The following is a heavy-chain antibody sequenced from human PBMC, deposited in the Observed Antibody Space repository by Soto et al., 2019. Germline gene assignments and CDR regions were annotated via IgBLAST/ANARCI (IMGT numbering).Heavy chain of an antibody. CDR2: ISSSGSTI. CDR3: ARAVLDSSSSAFDI. CDR1: GFTFSDYY. J-gene: IGHJ3*02. D-gene: IGHD6-6*01. V-gene: IGHV3-11*01. Sequence: GESLKISCAASGFTFSDYYMSWIRQAPGKGLEWVSYISSSGSTIYYADSVKGRFTVSRDNAKNSLYLQMNSLRAEDTAVYYCARAVLDSSSSAFDIWGQGTMVTVSS.